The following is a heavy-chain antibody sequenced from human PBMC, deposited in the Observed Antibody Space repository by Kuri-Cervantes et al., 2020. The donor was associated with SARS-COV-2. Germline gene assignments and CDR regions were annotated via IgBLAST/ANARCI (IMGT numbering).Heavy chain of an antibody. CDR2: INHSGRT. CDR3: ARGLDFWSGYPSYYYYGMDV. J-gene: IGHJ6*02. V-gene: IGHV4-34*01. CDR1: GGSFIGFY. D-gene: IGHD3-3*01. Sequence: GSLRPSCAVYGGSFIGFYWSWSRQLPGKGLEWIGEINHSGRTNYNPSLKSRVTISVDTSKNQFSMKLSSVTAVDTAVYYCARGLDFWSGYPSYYYYGMDVWGQGTTVTVSS.